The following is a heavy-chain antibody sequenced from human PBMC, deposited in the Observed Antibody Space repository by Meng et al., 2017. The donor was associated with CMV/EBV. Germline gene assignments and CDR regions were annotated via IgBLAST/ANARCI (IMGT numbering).Heavy chain of an antibody. CDR2: IHHHRGDT. CDR3: ARDNNWGPDY. J-gene: IGHJ4*02. V-gene: IGHV1-2*02. Sequence: ASVKVSCKASGYTFTAHYFHWVRQAPGQGLEWMGWIHHHRGDTNYAQQFQGRVTLTRDTSINTGYMELTRLTSDDTAVYYCARDNNWGPDYWGQGTLVTVSS. CDR1: GYTFTAHY. D-gene: IGHD7-27*01.